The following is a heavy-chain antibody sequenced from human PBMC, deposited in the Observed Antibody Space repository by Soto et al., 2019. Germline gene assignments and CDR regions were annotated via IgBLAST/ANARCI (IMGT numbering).Heavy chain of an antibody. D-gene: IGHD3-10*01. CDR3: PRAERCPRSRFDP. J-gene: IGHJ5*02. V-gene: IGHV4-34*01. CDR1: GGSFSTYY. CDR2: VNCNGEA. Sequence: SETLSLTSGVPGGSFSTYYWLWVPQPPGKGKEWIGEVNCNGEATYNPSIQSRITKSLRPSGNPFSLKITYVTASASPLSFCPRAERCPRSRFDPWGQGAQVTVSS.